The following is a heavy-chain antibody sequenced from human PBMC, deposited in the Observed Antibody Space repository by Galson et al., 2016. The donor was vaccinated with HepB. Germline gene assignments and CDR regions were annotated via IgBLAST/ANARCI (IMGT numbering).Heavy chain of an antibody. CDR3: ARGWGILMT. CDR1: GGSISSGGYS. Sequence: TLSLTCAVSGGSISSGGYSWSWIRQPPGKGLEWVGYIYHSGSADYNPSLKSRATIFVDRSKNQISLNLNSVTAADTAVYYCARGWGILMTWGQGTLVTVSS. J-gene: IGHJ5*02. V-gene: IGHV4-30-2*01. D-gene: IGHD6-13*01. CDR2: IYHSGSA.